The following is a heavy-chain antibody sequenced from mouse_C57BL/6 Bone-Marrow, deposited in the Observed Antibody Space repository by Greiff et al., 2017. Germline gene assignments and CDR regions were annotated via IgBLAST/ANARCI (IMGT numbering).Heavy chain of an antibody. V-gene: IGHV5-4*01. D-gene: IGHD2-3*01. CDR3: ARGGYEFAY. J-gene: IGHJ3*01. Sequence: EVHLVESGGGLVKPGGSLKLSCAASGFTFSSSAMSWVRQTPEKRLEWVATISDGGSYTYYPDNVKGRFTISRDNAKNNLYLQMSHLKSEDTAMYYCARGGYEFAYWGQGTLVTVSA. CDR2: ISDGGSYT. CDR1: GFTFSSSA.